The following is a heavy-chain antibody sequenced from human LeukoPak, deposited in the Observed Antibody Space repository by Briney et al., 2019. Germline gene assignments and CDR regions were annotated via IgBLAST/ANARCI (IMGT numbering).Heavy chain of an antibody. D-gene: IGHD3-10*01. Sequence: ASVKVSCKASGGTFSSYAISWVRQAPGQGLEWMGGIIPIFGTANYAQKFQGRVTITADESTSTAYMELSSLRSEDTAVYYCARVGDRSGSSFLFKRGKYTYYYYMDVWGKGTTVTISS. J-gene: IGHJ6*03. CDR3: ARVGDRSGSSFLFKRGKYTYYYYMDV. CDR2: IIPIFGTA. CDR1: GGTFSSYA. V-gene: IGHV1-69*13.